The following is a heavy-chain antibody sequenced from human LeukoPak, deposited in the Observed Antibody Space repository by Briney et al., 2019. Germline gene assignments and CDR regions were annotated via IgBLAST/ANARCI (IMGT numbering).Heavy chain of an antibody. Sequence: PSETLSLTCAVYGWSFSGYYWSCIRQPPGKGLELSGEINHSGSPNYNPSLKSRVTISVDTSKNQFSLKLSSVTAADTAVYYCARGRGYSYGFTAFDIWGQGTMVTVSS. CDR1: GWSFSGYY. J-gene: IGHJ3*02. D-gene: IGHD5-18*01. CDR2: INHSGSP. CDR3: ARGRGYSYGFTAFDI. V-gene: IGHV4-34*01.